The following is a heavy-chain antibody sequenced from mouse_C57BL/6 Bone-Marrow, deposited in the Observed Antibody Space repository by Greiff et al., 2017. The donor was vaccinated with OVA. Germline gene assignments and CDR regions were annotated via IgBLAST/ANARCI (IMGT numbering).Heavy chain of an antibody. CDR3: AREEYYCAWFAY. Sequence: QVQLQQSGAELARPGASVKLSCKASGYTFTSYGISWVKQRTGQGLEWIGEIYPSSGTTYYNEKFKGKATLTADKSSSTAYMELRSLTSEDSAVYVGAREEYYCAWFAYWGQGTLVTVSA. V-gene: IGHV1-81*01. D-gene: IGHD1-1*01. J-gene: IGHJ3*01. CDR1: GYTFTSYG. CDR2: IYPSSGTT.